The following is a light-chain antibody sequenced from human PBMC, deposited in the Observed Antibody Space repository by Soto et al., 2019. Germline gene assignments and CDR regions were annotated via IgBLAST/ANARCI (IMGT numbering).Light chain of an antibody. Sequence: EIAMTQSPVALSVSPGESAALSCRASQSVGRNFAWYQQKPGQAPRVLIYGTSTRATGVPARFSGSGSGTDFTLTISSLQSEDFAVYYCQQYNKWPYTFGQGTRLEIK. CDR3: QQYNKWPYT. CDR2: GTS. CDR1: QSVGRN. J-gene: IGKJ2*01. V-gene: IGKV3-15*01.